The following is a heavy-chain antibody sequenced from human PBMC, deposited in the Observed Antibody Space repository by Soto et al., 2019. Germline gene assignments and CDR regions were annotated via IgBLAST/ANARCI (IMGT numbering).Heavy chain of an antibody. CDR3: ARAYEWARGSYYYDSSGYYYDY. CDR2: IYYSGST. J-gene: IGHJ4*02. D-gene: IGHD3-22*01. CDR1: GGSISSGGYY. Sequence: SETLSLTCTVSGGSISSGGYYWSWIRQHPGKGLEWIGYIYYSGSTYYNPSLKSRVTISVDTSKNQFSLKLSSVTAADTAAYYCARAYEWARGSYYYDSSGYYYDYWGQGTLVTVSS. V-gene: IGHV4-31*03.